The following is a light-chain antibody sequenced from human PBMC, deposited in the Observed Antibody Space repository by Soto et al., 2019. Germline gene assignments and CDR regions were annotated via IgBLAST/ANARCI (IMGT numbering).Light chain of an antibody. CDR1: SSDVGGYNY. CDR2: EVS. CDR3: SSYAGSNNPHVV. Sequence: QSVLTQPPSASGSPGQSVTISCTGTSSDVGGYNYVSWYQQHPGKAPKLMIYEVSQRPSGVPDRFSGSKSGNTASLTVSGLQAEDEADYYCSSYAGSNNPHVVFGGGTKVTVL. J-gene: IGLJ2*01. V-gene: IGLV2-8*01.